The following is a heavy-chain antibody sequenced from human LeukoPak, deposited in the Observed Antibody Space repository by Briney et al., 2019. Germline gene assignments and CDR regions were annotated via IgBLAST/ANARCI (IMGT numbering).Heavy chain of an antibody. Sequence: GGSLGLSCAASGFTFSTYWVTWVRQAPGKGLEWVANIKQDGSERNYVDSVKGRFLISRDNAKNSLYLQMNSLRAEDTAVYYCARDATRVGGKRLDYWGQGTLVTVSS. D-gene: IGHD4-23*01. CDR3: ARDATRVGGKRLDY. V-gene: IGHV3-7*01. CDR1: GFTFSTYW. J-gene: IGHJ4*02. CDR2: IKQDGSER.